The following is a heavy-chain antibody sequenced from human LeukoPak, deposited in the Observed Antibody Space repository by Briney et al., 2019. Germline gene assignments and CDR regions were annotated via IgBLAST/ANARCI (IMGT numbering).Heavy chain of an antibody. CDR1: GYRFTSYY. D-gene: IGHD6-13*01. Sequence: ASVKVSCKASGYRFTSYYMHWVRQAPGQGLERMGIINASGGSTTYAQTFQGRVTMTRDTSTSTVYMELSSLRSEDTAVYYCARDLIAAAGTTWFDPWGQGTLVAVSS. V-gene: IGHV1-46*01. J-gene: IGHJ5*02. CDR3: ARDLIAAAGTTWFDP. CDR2: INASGGST.